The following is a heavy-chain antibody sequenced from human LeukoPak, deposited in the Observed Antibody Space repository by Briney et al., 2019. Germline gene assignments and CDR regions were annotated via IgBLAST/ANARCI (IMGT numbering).Heavy chain of an antibody. Sequence: GGSLRLSCAASGFTFSSYSMNWVRQAPGKGLEWVSYISSSSSTIYYADSVKGRFTISRDNAKNSLYLQMNSLRAEDTAVYYCARDYGRNAAEYFQHWGQGTLVTVSS. CDR1: GFTFSSYS. CDR3: ARDYGRNAAEYFQH. D-gene: IGHD4-17*01. V-gene: IGHV3-48*01. J-gene: IGHJ1*01. CDR2: ISSSSSTI.